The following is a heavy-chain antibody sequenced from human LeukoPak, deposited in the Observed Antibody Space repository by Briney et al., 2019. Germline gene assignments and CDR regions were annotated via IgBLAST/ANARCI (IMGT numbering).Heavy chain of an antibody. J-gene: IGHJ5*02. CDR1: GFTFSSYG. CDR2: IRYDGSNK. CDR3: AKDLDVGKYSSSWSTFDP. D-gene: IGHD6-13*01. V-gene: IGHV3-30*02. Sequence: GGSLRLSCAASGFTFSSYGMHWVRQAPGKGLEWVAFIRYDGSNKYYADSVKGRFTISRGNSKNTLYLQMNSLRAEDTAVYYCAKDLDVGKYSSSWSTFDPWGQGTLVTVSS.